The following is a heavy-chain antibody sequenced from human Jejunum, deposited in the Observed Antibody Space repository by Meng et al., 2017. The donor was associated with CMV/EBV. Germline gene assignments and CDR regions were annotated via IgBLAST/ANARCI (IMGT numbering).Heavy chain of an antibody. V-gene: IGHV4-31*02. J-gene: IGHJ4*02. CDR3: ARERADSSGYHGFDY. CDR2: VYYSGST. CDR1: GGSISSGDYY. Sequence: GGSISSGDYYWSWIRQHPGKGVEWIGYVYYSGSTYDIPSLRSRLAISVDTSTNHFSLRLSSVTAADTAVYYCARERADSSGYHGFDYWGQGTLVTVSS. D-gene: IGHD3-22*01.